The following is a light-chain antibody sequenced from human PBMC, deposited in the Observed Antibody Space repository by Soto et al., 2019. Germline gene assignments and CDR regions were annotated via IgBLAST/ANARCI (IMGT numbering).Light chain of an antibody. CDR1: SSDVGGYNY. V-gene: IGLV2-14*01. CDR2: EVS. J-gene: IGLJ2*01. CDR3: SSYTSSSTVV. Sequence: QSALTQPASVSGSPGQSITISCTGTSSDVGGYNYVSWYQQPPGKAPKLMIYEVSNRPSGVSNRFSGSKSGNTASLTISGLQAEDEDDYYCSSYTSSSTVVFGGGTKVTVL.